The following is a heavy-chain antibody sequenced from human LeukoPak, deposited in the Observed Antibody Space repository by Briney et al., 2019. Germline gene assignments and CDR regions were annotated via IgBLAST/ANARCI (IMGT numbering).Heavy chain of an antibody. CDR2: ISAYNGNT. CDR1: GYTFTGYG. V-gene: IGHV1-18*01. CDR3: ARVEFRYFDWSDDY. J-gene: IGHJ4*02. D-gene: IGHD3-9*01. Sequence: ASVKVSCKASGYTFTGYGISWVRQAPGQGLEWMGWISAYNGNTNYAQKLQGRVTMTTDTSTSTAYMELRSLRSDDTAVYYCARVEFRYFDWSDDYWGQGTLLTVPS.